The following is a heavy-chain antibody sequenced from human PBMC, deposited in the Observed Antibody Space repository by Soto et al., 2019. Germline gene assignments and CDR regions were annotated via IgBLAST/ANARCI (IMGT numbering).Heavy chain of an antibody. CDR3: AKVTKRAAAGRYEYYKYGMDV. CDR2: ISGSGGSS. V-gene: IGHV3-23*01. D-gene: IGHD6-13*01. CDR1: GFAFSTYA. Sequence: EVQLLESGGALEHPGGSLRLSCAAAGFAFSTYAMTWVRQAPGKGLEWVSVISGSGGSSYYAASVKGRFTISRDNSKKTLILQMNGLRAEDTAVYDCAKVTKRAAAGRYEYYKYGMDVWGQGTTVTVSS. J-gene: IGHJ6*02.